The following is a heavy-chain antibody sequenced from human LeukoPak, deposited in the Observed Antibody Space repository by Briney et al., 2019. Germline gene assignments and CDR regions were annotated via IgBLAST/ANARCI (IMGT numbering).Heavy chain of an antibody. CDR1: GFTFSSYN. CDR2: ISSSSNYI. D-gene: IGHD6-19*01. J-gene: IGHJ4*02. CDR3: ARGVTGTYSSGPIDY. V-gene: IGHV3-21*01. Sequence: GGSLRLSCAASGFTFSSYNMNWVRQAPGKGLEWVSSISSSSNYINYADSVEGRFTISRDNAKNSLYLQMNSLRAEDTAVYYCARGVTGTYSSGPIDYWGQGTLVTVSS.